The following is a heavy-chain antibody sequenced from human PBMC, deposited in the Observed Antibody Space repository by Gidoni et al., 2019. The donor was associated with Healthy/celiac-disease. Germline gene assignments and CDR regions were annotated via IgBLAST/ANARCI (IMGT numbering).Heavy chain of an antibody. CDR1: GYTFTSYY. J-gene: IGHJ4*02. Sequence: QVQLVQSGAEVKKPGASVKVSSKASGYTFTSYYMHWVRQAPGQGLEWMGIINPSGGSTSYAQKFQGRVTMTRDTSTSTVYMELSSLRSEDTAVYYCARVSGVTLGLDYWGQGTLVTVSS. D-gene: IGHD1-26*01. V-gene: IGHV1-46*03. CDR2: INPSGGST. CDR3: ARVSGVTLGLDY.